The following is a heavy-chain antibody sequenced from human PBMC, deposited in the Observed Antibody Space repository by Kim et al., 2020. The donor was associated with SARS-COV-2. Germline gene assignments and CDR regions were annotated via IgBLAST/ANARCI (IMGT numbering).Heavy chain of an antibody. D-gene: IGHD1-26*01. V-gene: IGHV3-73*01. CDR3: ARSPQYDDSYWEAFDI. CDR2: IRSKANNYAT. J-gene: IGHJ4*02. Sequence: GGSLRLSCAASGFTFSDSSVRWVRQASGRGLEWVGRIRSKANNYATEYAVSVRVRFTMSSDESKNTAYLQMNSMETEDTGLYYCARSPQYDDSYWEAFDIWGRGTLVTVSS. CDR1: GFTFSDSS.